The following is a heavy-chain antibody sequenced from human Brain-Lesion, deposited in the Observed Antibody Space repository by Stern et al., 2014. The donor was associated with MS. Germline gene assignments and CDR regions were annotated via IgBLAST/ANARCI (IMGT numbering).Heavy chain of an antibody. V-gene: IGHV1-2*02. CDR3: ARDQRGITIFGVVTDYYYLGMDV. Sequence: QMQLVQSGAEVKKPGASVKVSCKTSGYIFTGYYIHWVRQAPGQGLEWMAWINPNTGGTKYAQKFQGRDTMSRDTSISTAYVELSSLTSDDTAVYYCARDQRGITIFGVVTDYYYLGMDVWGQGTTVTVSS. CDR2: INPNTGGT. CDR1: GYIFTGYY. D-gene: IGHD3-3*01. J-gene: IGHJ6*02.